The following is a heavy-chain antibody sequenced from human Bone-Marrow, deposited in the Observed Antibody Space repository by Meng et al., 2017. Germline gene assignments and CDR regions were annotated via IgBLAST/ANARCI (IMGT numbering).Heavy chain of an antibody. Sequence: VQRVQSGAEVKKPGASVKVSCKASGYTFTGYYMHWVRQAPGQGLEWMGRINPNSGGTNYAQKFQGRVTMTRDTSISTAYMELSRLRSDDTAVYYCARVRVLVRSPPGRGFPFDYWGQGTLVTVSS. V-gene: IGHV1-2*06. CDR3: ARVRVLVRSPPGRGFPFDY. D-gene: IGHD2-15*01. J-gene: IGHJ4*02. CDR1: GYTFTGYY. CDR2: INPNSGGT.